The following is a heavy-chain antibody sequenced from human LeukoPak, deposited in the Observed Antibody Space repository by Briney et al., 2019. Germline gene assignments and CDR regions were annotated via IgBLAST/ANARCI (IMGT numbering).Heavy chain of an antibody. Sequence: QRGGSLKLSFGASGFTFSRYAMNLVRQASGEGLEWVSANSGSGGSTYYAGSVKGRFTISRGNCKNTLVWQMNSLRAEDTAVYYCAKVSGAYITGTTSWFDPWGQGTLVTVSS. J-gene: IGHJ5*02. CDR3: AKVSGAYITGTTSWFDP. V-gene: IGHV3-23*01. CDR1: GFTFSRYA. D-gene: IGHD1-7*01. CDR2: NSGSGGST.